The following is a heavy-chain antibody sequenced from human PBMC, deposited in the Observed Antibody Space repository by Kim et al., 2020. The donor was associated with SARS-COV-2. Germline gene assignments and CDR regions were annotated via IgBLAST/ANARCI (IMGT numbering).Heavy chain of an antibody. CDR2: TYYTTTWYT. CDR3: VRISDSRYYDFDY. J-gene: IGHJ4*01. V-gene: IGHV6-1*01. CDR1: GDSISSNSAA. Sequence: SQTLSLTCAISGDSISSNSAAWNWTRQSPSRGIEWLGRTYYTTTWYTDYPESVKSRITINPDTSKNTSSLQLNTVTPEDTAVYYCVRISDSRYYDFDYWG. D-gene: IGHD3-16*01.